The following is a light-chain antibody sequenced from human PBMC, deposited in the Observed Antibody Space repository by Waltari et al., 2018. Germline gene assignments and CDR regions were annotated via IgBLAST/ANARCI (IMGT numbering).Light chain of an antibody. J-gene: IGLJ3*02. CDR3: SSYTTSSTLV. CDR2: EVT. CDR1: SSDVGGYNY. Sequence: QSALTQPASVSGSPGQSITISCTGTSSDVGGYNYVSWYQRQPGKAPQLLFYEVTNRPSGGSNRFSGSKAANTASLTISGLQAEDDADYYCSSYTTSSTLVFGGGTKLTVL. V-gene: IGLV2-14*01.